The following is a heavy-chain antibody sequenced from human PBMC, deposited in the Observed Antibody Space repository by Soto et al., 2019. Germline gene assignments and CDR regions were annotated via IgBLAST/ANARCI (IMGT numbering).Heavy chain of an antibody. CDR2: IYHSGST. J-gene: IGHJ4*02. Sequence: PSNTLSITCTPSGESIRSSSWRWVRQPPGKGLEWIGYIYHSGSTNYNPSLRSRVTISIDTSKSQFSLRLSSVTAADTAVYYCARYYYDTSGYIDFWGQGTLVTVS. CDR3: ARYYYDTSGYIDF. CDR1: GESIRSSS. V-gene: IGHV4-59*08. D-gene: IGHD3-22*01.